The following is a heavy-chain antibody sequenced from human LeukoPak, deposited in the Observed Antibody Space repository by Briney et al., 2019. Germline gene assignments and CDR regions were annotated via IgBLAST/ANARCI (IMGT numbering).Heavy chain of an antibody. Sequence: HPGGSLRLSCAASGFTFSNYWMIWVRQAQGKGLEWVGNIKEDGSEKRYADSVRGRFTISRDNAQTSIYLQMNSLRAEDTDVYYCARASKPWLQLTWGQGTLVTVSS. CDR2: IKEDGSEK. V-gene: IGHV3-7*05. J-gene: IGHJ5*02. CDR1: GFTFSNYW. D-gene: IGHD5-24*01. CDR3: ARASKPWLQLT.